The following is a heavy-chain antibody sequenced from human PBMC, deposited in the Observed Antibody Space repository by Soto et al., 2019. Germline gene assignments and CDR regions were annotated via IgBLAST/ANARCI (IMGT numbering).Heavy chain of an antibody. Sequence: GESLKISCKGSGYSFTSYWIGWGRQMPGKGLEVMGIIYPCDSDTRYSPSFQGQVTISADKSISTAYLQWSSLKAPDTAMYYWAIQRGVTTIVQGPPDYWGQGTLVTVSS. D-gene: IGHD3-22*01. J-gene: IGHJ4*02. CDR2: IYPCDSDT. CDR3: AIQRGVTTIVQGPPDY. V-gene: IGHV5-51*01. CDR1: GYSFTSYW.